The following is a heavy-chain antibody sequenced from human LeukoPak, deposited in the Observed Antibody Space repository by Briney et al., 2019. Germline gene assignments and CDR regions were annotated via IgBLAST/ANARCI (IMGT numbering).Heavy chain of an antibody. CDR3: ATLKRGYGGYFDL. CDR1: AFTVSSNY. J-gene: IGHJ2*01. Sequence: AGSLRLSCAGSAFTVSSNYMSWVRQAPGKGLEWVSVHYTGGTTYYADSVKGRFTISRDNSKNTVYLQMSRLRDEDTAVYYCATLKRGYGGYFDLWGRGTLVTVSS. D-gene: IGHD2-15*01. V-gene: IGHV3-66*04. CDR2: HYTGGTT.